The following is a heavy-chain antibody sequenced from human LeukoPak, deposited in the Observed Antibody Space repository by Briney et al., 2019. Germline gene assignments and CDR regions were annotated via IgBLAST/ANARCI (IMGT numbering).Heavy chain of an antibody. D-gene: IGHD1-26*01. CDR2: IYHSGST. CDR1: GGSISSYY. J-gene: IGHJ6*03. Sequence: SETLSLTCTVSGGSISSYYWSWIRQPPGKGLEWIGYIYHSGSTYYNPSLKSRVTISVDRSKNQFSLKLSSVTAADTAVYYCARGGSGSYYDDMWGTPYYYYYMDVWGKGTTVTVSS. V-gene: IGHV4-59*12. CDR3: ARGGSGSYYDDMWGTPYYYYYMDV.